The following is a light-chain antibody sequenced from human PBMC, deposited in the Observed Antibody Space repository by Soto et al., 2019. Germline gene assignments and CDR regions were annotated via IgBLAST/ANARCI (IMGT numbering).Light chain of an antibody. Sequence: DIQIPQSPSSLSASVGDRGTITCQASQNINNYLNWYQQKPGRAPKLLIYDASNLEAGVPSRLRGGGSGTDFTFTIRRLQPEDIATYYCQQYENLPTFGQGTRLEIK. J-gene: IGKJ5*01. CDR3: QQYENLPT. CDR2: DAS. V-gene: IGKV1-33*01. CDR1: QNINNY.